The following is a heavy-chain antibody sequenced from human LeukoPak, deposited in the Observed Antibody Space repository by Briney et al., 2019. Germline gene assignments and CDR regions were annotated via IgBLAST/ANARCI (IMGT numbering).Heavy chain of an antibody. D-gene: IGHD5-18*01. CDR2: ISYDGSNK. V-gene: IGHV3-30-3*01. J-gene: IGHJ5*02. CDR3: ASSPMVKSVP. CDR1: GFTFSSYA. Sequence: GGSLRLSCAASGFTFSSYAMHWVRQAPGKGLEWVAVISYDGSNKYYADSVKGRFTISRDNSKNTLYLQMNSLRAEDTAVYYCASSPMVKSVPWGQGTLVTVSS.